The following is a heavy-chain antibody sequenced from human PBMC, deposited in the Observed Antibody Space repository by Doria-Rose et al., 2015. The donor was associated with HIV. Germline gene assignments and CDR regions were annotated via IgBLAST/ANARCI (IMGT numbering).Heavy chain of an antibody. D-gene: IGHD2-15*01. J-gene: IGHJ4*02. Sequence: AGLLKPSETLSLTCAVYGGSFSGCYWTWIRQSPGKGLEWIGEINHSGSTNYNPSLRSRVTISRDTSKNQFSLKLISVTAADTAVYHCARGTGYCSGGSCYGGFDSWGQGTLITVSS. CDR2: INHSGST. V-gene: IGHV4-34*01. CDR3: ARGTGYCSGGSCYGGFDS. CDR1: GGSFSGCY.